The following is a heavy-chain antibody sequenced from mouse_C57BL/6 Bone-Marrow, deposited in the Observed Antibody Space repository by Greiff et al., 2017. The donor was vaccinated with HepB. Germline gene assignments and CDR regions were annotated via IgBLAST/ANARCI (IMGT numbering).Heavy chain of an antibody. CDR3: ARAHYYGSSYEAWFAY. CDR1: GYTFTDYN. J-gene: IGHJ3*01. Sequence: EVKLMESGPELVKPGASVKIPCKASGYTFTDYNMDWVKQSHGKSLEWIGDINPNNGGTIYNQKFKGKATLTVDKSSSTAYMELRSLTSEDTAVYYCARAHYYGSSYEAWFAYWGQGTLVTVSA. V-gene: IGHV1-18*01. CDR2: INPNNGGT. D-gene: IGHD1-1*01.